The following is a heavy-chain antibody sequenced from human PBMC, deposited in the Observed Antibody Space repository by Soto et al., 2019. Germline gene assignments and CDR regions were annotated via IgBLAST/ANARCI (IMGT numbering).Heavy chain of an antibody. CDR2: INSDGSST. CDR3: ARDERAGTTWGDYYYYYYMDV. D-gene: IGHD1-7*01. J-gene: IGHJ6*03. V-gene: IGHV3-74*01. CDR1: GFTFSSYW. Sequence: GGSLRLSCAASGFTFSSYWMHWVRQAPGKGLVWVSRINSDGSSTSYADSVKGRFTISRDNAKNTLYLQMNSLRAEDTAVYYCARDERAGTTWGDYYYYYYMDVWGKGTTVTVSS.